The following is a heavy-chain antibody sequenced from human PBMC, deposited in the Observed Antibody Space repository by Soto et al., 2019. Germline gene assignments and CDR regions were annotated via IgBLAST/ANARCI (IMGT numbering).Heavy chain of an antibody. CDR3: ARDPAAAGTFYY. D-gene: IGHD6-13*01. J-gene: IGHJ4*02. Sequence: QVQLRESGPGLVKPSGTLFLTCAVSSGSVNSSNWWSWVRQPPGKGLEWIGEIYHGGSANYNPSLRSRVTMSVDKSKNQVFLQLSSVTAADTAVYYCARDPAAAGTFYYWGQGTLVTVSS. CDR2: IYHGGSA. CDR1: SGSVNSSNW. V-gene: IGHV4-4*02.